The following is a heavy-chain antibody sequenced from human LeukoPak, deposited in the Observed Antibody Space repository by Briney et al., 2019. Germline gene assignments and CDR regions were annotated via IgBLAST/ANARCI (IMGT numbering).Heavy chain of an antibody. CDR2: ISTSSSDT. CDR3: ASLVRQFAGAFDI. CDR1: GFSFSDYY. Sequence: PGGSLRLSCAASGFSFSDYYMTWIRQAPGKGLEWLTYISTSSSDTRYADSVKGRFTISRDDAKNSVYLQMNSLRAEDTALYYCASLVRQFAGAFDIWGQGTMVTVSS. V-gene: IGHV3-11*03. D-gene: IGHD3-10*01. J-gene: IGHJ3*02.